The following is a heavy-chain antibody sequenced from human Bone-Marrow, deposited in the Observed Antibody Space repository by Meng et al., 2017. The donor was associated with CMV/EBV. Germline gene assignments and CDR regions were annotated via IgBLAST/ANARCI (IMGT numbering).Heavy chain of an antibody. CDR3: ANLREAQGDFDV. D-gene: IGHD2-21*02. V-gene: IGHV1-18*01. CDR1: GYSFGSYT. J-gene: IGHJ3*01. Sequence: ASVKVSCKASGYSFGSYTITWVRQAPGQGLEWMGWISAYNGNTKFAQNFQGRVTMTTDTSTSTAYMELRSLRSDDTAVYYCANLREAQGDFDVWGQGTRVTGSS. CDR2: ISAYNGNT.